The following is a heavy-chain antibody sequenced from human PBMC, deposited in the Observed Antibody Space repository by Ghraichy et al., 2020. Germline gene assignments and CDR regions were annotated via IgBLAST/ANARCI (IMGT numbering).Heavy chain of an antibody. CDR2: IWYDGSSK. CDR1: GFTFSSYG. CDR3: ARGRVGHIVVVPAALPGFFDY. J-gene: IGHJ4*02. Sequence: GGSLRLSCAASGFTFSSYGMHWVRQAPGKGLEWVAIIWYDGSSKYYVDSVKGRFTISRDNSKNTLFLQMNSLRAEDTAVYYCARGRVGHIVVVPAALPGFFDYWGQGTLVTVSS. D-gene: IGHD2-2*02. V-gene: IGHV3-33*01.